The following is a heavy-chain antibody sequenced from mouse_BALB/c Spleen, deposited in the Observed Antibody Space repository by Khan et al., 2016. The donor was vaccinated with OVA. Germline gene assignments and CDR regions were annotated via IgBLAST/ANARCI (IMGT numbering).Heavy chain of an antibody. CDR1: GFSLSDYG. J-gene: IGHJ4*01. Sequence: VKLKESGPGLVAPSQNLSITCTVSGFSLSDYGVSWIRQPPGKGLEWLGVIWGGGSTYYNSALKSRLSISKDNSKSQVFLKMSSLQSDDTAMFYCAKGVWSYYYTLDYWGQGTSVTGSS. CDR2: IWGGGST. V-gene: IGHV2-6-5*01. CDR3: AKGVWSYYYTLDY.